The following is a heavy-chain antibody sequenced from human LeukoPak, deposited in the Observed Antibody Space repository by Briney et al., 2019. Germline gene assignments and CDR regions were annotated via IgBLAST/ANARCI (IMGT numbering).Heavy chain of an antibody. CDR1: GYTFTTYD. D-gene: IGHD3-22*01. J-gene: IGHJ4*02. CDR2: ISTYNGNT. V-gene: IGHV1-18*04. CDR3: ARRSSGGGFDY. Sequence: GASVKVSCKASGYTFTTYDISWVRQAPGQGREWMGWISTYNGNTNYAQNLQGRVTTTTDTSTSSAFMELRSLRSDDTAVYYCARRSSGGGFDYWGQGTLVTVSS.